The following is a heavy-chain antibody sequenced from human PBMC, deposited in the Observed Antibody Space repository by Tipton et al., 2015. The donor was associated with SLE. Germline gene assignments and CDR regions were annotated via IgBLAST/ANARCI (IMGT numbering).Heavy chain of an antibody. CDR1: GGSISSSSYY. J-gene: IGHJ4*02. Sequence: TLSLTCTVSGGSISSSSYYWGWIRQPPGKGLEWIGYIYYSGSTYYNPSLKSRVTISVDTSKNQFSLKLSSVTAAYTAVYYCARVGGVSGGGSPGLDSWGQGSLVTVSS. CDR3: ARVGGVSGGGSPGLDS. CDR2: IYYSGST. D-gene: IGHD2-15*01. V-gene: IGHV4-31*03.